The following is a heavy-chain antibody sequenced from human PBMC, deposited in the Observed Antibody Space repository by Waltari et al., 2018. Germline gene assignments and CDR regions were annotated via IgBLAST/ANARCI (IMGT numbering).Heavy chain of an antibody. CDR3: AREYSVSYYGSYWYFDL. J-gene: IGHJ2*01. V-gene: IGHV1-18*01. D-gene: IGHD1-26*01. Sequence: QVQLVQSGAEVKKPGASVKVSCKASGYTFTSYGISWVRQAPGQGLEGMGWISAYNCNTNYAQKLQGRVNMTTDTSTSTVYRWLRSLRSDDTAVYYCAREYSVSYYGSYWYFDLWGRGTLVTVSS. CDR1: GYTFTSYG. CDR2: ISAYNCNT.